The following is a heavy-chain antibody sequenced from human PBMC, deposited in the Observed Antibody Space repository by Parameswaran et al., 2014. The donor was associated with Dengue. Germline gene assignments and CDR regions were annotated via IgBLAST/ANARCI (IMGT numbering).Heavy chain of an antibody. Sequence: VRQAPGKGLEWVSSISSSSSYIYYADSVKGRFTISRDNAKNSLYLQMNSLRAEDTAVYYCARGGIGYSSSSPDPGWVYWGQGTLVTVSS. V-gene: IGHV3-21*01. CDR3: ARGGIGYSSSSPDPGWVY. J-gene: IGHJ4*02. CDR2: ISSSSSYI. D-gene: IGHD6-6*01.